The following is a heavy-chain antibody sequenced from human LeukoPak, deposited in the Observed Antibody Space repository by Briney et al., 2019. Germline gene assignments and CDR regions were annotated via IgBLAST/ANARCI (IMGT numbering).Heavy chain of an antibody. CDR1: GYSFTNYW. D-gene: IGHD4-23*01. CDR2: IYPVDPDA. Sequence: GESLKISCKGSGYSFTNYWIGWVRQMPGKGLEGMGIIYPVDPDARYSPSFHAQVTISADKSISTAYLQWRSLKASATAMSYCASRRGGNSHFDYWGQGTLVTVSS. J-gene: IGHJ4*02. V-gene: IGHV5-51*01. CDR3: ASRRGGNSHFDY.